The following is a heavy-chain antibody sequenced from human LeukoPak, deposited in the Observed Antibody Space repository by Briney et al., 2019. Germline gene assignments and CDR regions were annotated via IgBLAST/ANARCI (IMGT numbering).Heavy chain of an antibody. V-gene: IGHV1-18*04. J-gene: IGHJ6*04. D-gene: IGHD2-2*03. CDR2: ISAYNGNT. Sequence: ASVKVSCKASGYTFTSYGISWVRQAPGQGLEWMGWISAYNGNTNYAQKLQGRVTMTTDTSTSTAYMELRSLRSDDTAVYYCARDGYCSSTSCGYYYGMDVRGKGTTVTVSS. CDR3: ARDGYCSSTSCGYYYGMDV. CDR1: GYTFTSYG.